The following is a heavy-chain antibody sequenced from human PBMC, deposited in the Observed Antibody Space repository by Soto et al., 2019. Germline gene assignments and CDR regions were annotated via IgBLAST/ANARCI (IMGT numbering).Heavy chain of an antibody. V-gene: IGHV3-30*18. D-gene: IGHD3-3*01. Sequence: GGSLRLSCAASGFTFSSYGMHWVRQAPGKGLEWVAVISYDGSNKYYADSVKGRFTISRDNSKNTLYLQMNSLRAEDTAVYYCAKDITYYDFWSGYPPCGMDVWGQGTTVTVSS. CDR3: AKDITYYDFWSGYPPCGMDV. CDR2: ISYDGSNK. J-gene: IGHJ6*02. CDR1: GFTFSSYG.